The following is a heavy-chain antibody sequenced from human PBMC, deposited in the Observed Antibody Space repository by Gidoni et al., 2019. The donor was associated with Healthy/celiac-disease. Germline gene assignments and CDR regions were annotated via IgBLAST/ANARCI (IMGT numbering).Heavy chain of an antibody. J-gene: IGHJ4*02. CDR1: GFTFSSYS. V-gene: IGHV3-21*01. CDR2: ISIISSYI. CDR3: ARLYSSTSCYNDY. D-gene: IGHD2-2*01. Sequence: EVLLVESGGGLVKPGGSLRLSCAASGFTFSSYSMNWVRQAPGKGLEWVSSISIISSYIYYADSVKGRFTISRDNAKNSLYLQMNSLRADDTAVYYCARLYSSTSCYNDYWGQGTLVTVSS.